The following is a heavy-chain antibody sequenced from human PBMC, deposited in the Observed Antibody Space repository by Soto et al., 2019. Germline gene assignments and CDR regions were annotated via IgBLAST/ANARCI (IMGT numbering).Heavy chain of an antibody. Sequence: QVQLQESGPGLVKPSQTLSLTCTVSGGSISSGGYYWSWIRQHPGKGLEWIGYIYYSGSTYYNPPLKDRGTISVDTSKNRFSLTQSSVTAADTAVYYFARGTRIVVTSWFGPWGQGALVPVSS. J-gene: IGHJ5*02. CDR3: ARGTRIVVTSWFGP. CDR1: GGSISSGGYY. V-gene: IGHV4-31*03. D-gene: IGHD3-22*01. CDR2: IYYSGST.